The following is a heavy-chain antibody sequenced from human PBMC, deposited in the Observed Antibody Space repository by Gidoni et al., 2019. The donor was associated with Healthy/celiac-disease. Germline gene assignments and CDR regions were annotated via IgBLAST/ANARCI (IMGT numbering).Heavy chain of an antibody. D-gene: IGHD2-15*01. V-gene: IGHV3-30-3*01. Sequence: QVQLVESGGGVVQPGRSLRLSWAASGFTFSSYAMHGVRQAPGKGLEWVAVIAYDGSNKYYADSVKGRFTISRDNSKNTLYLQMNSLRAEDTAVYYCARERGYCSGGSCRASFDYWGQGTLVTVSS. J-gene: IGHJ4*02. CDR3: ARERGYCSGGSCRASFDY. CDR2: IAYDGSNK. CDR1: GFTFSSYA.